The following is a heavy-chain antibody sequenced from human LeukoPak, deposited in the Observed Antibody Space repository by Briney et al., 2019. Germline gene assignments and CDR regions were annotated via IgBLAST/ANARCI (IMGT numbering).Heavy chain of an antibody. J-gene: IGHJ4*02. CDR3: ARDRLVGAGLGRYFDY. V-gene: IGHV3-66*02. CDR2: VYTDGST. CDR1: GFTVSTNY. D-gene: IGHD1-26*01. Sequence: GGSLRLSCAASGFTVSTNYMSRVRQAPGKGLEWVSVVYTDGSTYYADSVKGRFSISRDNSKNTLFLQMSSLRAEDTAVYYCARDRLVGAGLGRYFDYWGQGTLVTVSS.